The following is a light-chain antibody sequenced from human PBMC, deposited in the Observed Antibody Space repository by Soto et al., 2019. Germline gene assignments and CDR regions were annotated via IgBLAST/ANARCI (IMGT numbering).Light chain of an antibody. CDR2: NAS. CDR3: QQYNNWPLT. J-gene: IGKJ4*01. CDR1: HSISSN. Sequence: EIVMTQSPGILSVSPGERATLSCRASHSISSNLAWYQQKRGQAPRLLIHNASTRATGIPARFSGSVSETEFTLTISSLQSEDFAVYYCQQYNNWPLTFGGGTKVEIK. V-gene: IGKV3-15*01.